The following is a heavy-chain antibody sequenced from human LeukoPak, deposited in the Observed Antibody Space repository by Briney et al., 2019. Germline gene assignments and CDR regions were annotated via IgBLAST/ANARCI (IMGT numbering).Heavy chain of an antibody. J-gene: IGHJ4*02. D-gene: IGHD3-10*01. CDR2: IIASGGST. CDR3: ARDLSPVVRASPMGY. CDR1: GFSFSIYG. V-gene: IGHV3-23*01. Sequence: GRSLRLSCATSGFSFSIYGMSWVRQSPGKGLEWVSAIIASGGSTYHADSVKGRFTISRDNSKNTLYLQLNSLRAEDTAVYYCARDLSPVVRASPMGYWGQGTPVTVSS.